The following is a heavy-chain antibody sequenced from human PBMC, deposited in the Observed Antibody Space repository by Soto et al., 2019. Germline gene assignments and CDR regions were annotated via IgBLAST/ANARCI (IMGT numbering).Heavy chain of an antibody. CDR1: GFNFNYAW. CDR2: IKSKSDGGTT. J-gene: IGHJ4*02. V-gene: IGHV3-15*07. CDR3: GSRH. Sequence: EVQLVESGGGLVQPGGSLRLSCAASGFNFNYAWMNWVRQAPGKELEWVGHIKSKSDGGTTDYAAPVKGRFTISRDDSRNMVYLQMNSLKIEDTAMYYCGSRHWGQGTLVTVSS.